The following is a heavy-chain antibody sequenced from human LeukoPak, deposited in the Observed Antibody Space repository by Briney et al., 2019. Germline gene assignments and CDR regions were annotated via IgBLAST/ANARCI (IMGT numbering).Heavy chain of an antibody. CDR1: GYTFTRYY. CDR2: IDPSGGST. Sequence: ASVKVSCKASGYTFTRYYMHCVRQAPGQGLEWMGIIDPSGGSTSYAQKFQGRVTMTRDTSTSTVYMELSSLRSEDTAVYYCARDRAGQQWLVNDYWGQGTLVTVSS. CDR3: ARDRAGQQWLVNDY. D-gene: IGHD6-19*01. V-gene: IGHV1-46*01. J-gene: IGHJ4*02.